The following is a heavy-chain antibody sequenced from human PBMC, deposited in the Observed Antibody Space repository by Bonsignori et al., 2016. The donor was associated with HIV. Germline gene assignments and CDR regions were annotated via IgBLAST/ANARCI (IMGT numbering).Heavy chain of an antibody. CDR2: IIPILGIA. V-gene: IGHV1-69*10. Sequence: SVKVSCKASGGTFSSYAISWVRQAPGQGLEWMGGIIPILGIANYAQKFQGRVTITADKSTSTAYMELSSLRSEDTAVYYCAIGDFVLRYFDWLPSPDYWGQGTLVTVSS. J-gene: IGHJ4*02. CDR1: GGTFSSYA. D-gene: IGHD3-9*01. CDR3: AIGDFVLRYFDWLPSPDY.